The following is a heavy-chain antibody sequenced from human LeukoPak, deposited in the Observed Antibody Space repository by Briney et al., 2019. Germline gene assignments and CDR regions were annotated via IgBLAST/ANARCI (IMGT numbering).Heavy chain of an antibody. D-gene: IGHD3-10*01. Sequence: GGSLRLSCAASGFTFDDYGMSWVRQAPGKGLEWVSGINWNGGSTGYADSVKGRFTISRDNAKNSLYLQMSSLRAEDTALYHCARVYYGSGSYLEGFDYWGQGTLVTVSS. CDR3: ARVYYGSGSYLEGFDY. CDR2: INWNGGST. CDR1: GFTFDDYG. V-gene: IGHV3-20*01. J-gene: IGHJ4*02.